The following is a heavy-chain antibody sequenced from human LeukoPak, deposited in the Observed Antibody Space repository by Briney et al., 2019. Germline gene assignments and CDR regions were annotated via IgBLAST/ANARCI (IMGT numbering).Heavy chain of an antibody. CDR2: ISGSGGST. V-gene: IGHV3-23*01. CDR1: GFTFSDNY. D-gene: IGHD3-10*01. CDR3: AKDPYGSGSPYYFDY. J-gene: IGHJ4*02. Sequence: GGSLRLSCAGSGFTFSDNYMDWVRQAPGKGLKWVSAISGSGGSTYYADSVKGRFTISRDNSKNTLYLQMNSLRAEDTAVYYCAKDPYGSGSPYYFDYWGQGTLVTVSS.